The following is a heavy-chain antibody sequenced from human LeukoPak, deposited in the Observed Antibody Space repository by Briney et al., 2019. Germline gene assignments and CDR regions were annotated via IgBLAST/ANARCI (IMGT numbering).Heavy chain of an antibody. CDR2: INPNTGGT. CDR3: ASYPRYSSSPPFDY. Sequence: ASVKVSCKASGYTFTGYYMHWVRHAPGQGLEWMGWINPNTGGTYYAEKFQGRVTMTRDTTISTAYMGLTRLTSDDTAVYYCASYPRYSSSPPFDYWGQGTLVTVSS. J-gene: IGHJ4*02. D-gene: IGHD6-6*01. V-gene: IGHV1-2*02. CDR1: GYTFTGYY.